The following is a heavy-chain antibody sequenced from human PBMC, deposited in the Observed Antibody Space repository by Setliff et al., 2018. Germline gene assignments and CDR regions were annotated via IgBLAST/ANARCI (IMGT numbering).Heavy chain of an antibody. Sequence: SETLSLTCSVSGDSIFDNYWSWIRQSPGRGLEWIAYISYTGSTNYNPSLKSRVTISLDTSKNHFSLNLRSVTAADTAVYYCARDVWGAGTGWFDPWGLGILVTVSS. CDR3: ARDVWGAGTGWFDP. V-gene: IGHV4-59*12. CDR1: GDSIFDNY. D-gene: IGHD1-1*01. J-gene: IGHJ5*02. CDR2: ISYTGST.